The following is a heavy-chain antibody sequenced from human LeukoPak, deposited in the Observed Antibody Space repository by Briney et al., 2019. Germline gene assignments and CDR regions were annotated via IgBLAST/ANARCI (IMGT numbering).Heavy chain of an antibody. CDR1: GFTFSSYA. D-gene: IGHD1-1*01. V-gene: IGHV3-30-3*01. Sequence: GRSLRLSCSASGFTFSSYAMHWVRQAPGKGLEWVAVISYDGSNKYYADSVKGRFTISRDNSKNTLYLQMNSLRAEDTAVYYCARSRRYDAFDIWGQGTMVTVSS. J-gene: IGHJ3*02. CDR3: ARSRRYDAFDI. CDR2: ISYDGSNK.